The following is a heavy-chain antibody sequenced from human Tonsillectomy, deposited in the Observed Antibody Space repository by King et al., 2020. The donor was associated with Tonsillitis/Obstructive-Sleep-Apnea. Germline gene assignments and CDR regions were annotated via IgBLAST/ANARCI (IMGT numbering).Heavy chain of an antibody. Sequence: LLASGAAVPRPGASVKVSCTASGYTFRSYGVTWVRQAPGQGLEWMGWISAYNGNTNYAQKLQGRVTMTTDTSTSTAYMELRSLRSDDTAVYYCARVLGIRNAFDIWGQGTMVTVSS. CDR3: ARVLGIRNAFDI. J-gene: IGHJ3*02. CDR1: GYTFRSYG. V-gene: IGHV1-18*01. D-gene: IGHD7-27*01. CDR2: ISAYNGNT.